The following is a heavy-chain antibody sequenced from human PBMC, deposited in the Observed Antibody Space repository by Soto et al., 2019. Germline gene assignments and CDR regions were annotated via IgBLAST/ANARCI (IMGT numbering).Heavy chain of an antibody. V-gene: IGHV1-18*04. J-gene: IGHJ4*02. CDR1: GYTFTNYG. Sequence: ASVKVSCKASGYTFTNYGISWVRQAPGQGLEWMGWTGAYNGNTNYAQKFQGRVTMTADTSTNTAYMKLRSLRYDDTAVYYCARGGGIYSIAWPIDHWGQGTLVTVSS. CDR2: TGAYNGNT. CDR3: ARGGGIYSIAWPIDH. D-gene: IGHD3-16*01.